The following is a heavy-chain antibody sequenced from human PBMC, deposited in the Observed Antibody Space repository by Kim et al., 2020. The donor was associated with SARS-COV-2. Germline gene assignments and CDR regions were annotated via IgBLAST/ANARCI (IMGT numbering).Heavy chain of an antibody. V-gene: IGHV3-23*01. CDR2: ISGSGGST. J-gene: IGHJ4*02. Sequence: GGSLRLSCAASGFTFSSYAMSWVRQAPGKGLEWVSAISGSGGSTYYADSVEGRFTISRDNSKNTLYLQMNSLRAEDTAVYYCAKDRVIPYIQIDYWGQGTLVTVSS. D-gene: IGHD3-16*01. CDR1: GFTFSSYA. CDR3: AKDRVIPYIQIDY.